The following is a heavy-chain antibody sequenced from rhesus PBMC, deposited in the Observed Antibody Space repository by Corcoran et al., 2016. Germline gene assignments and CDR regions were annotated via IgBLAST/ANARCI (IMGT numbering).Heavy chain of an antibody. CDR3: ARETTGVIKMVDY. CDR1: GYSISSGYG. Sequence: QVQLQESGPGLVKPSETLSLTCAVSGYSISSGYGWSWIRKPPGQGVEWIWYIGGSSGITNYNPALKNRVNISKDASKNQFSLRLSSVTAADTAVYYCARETTGVIKMVDYWGQGVLVTVSS. CDR2: IGGSSGIT. V-gene: IGHV4-127*01. D-gene: IGHD3-34*01. J-gene: IGHJ4*01.